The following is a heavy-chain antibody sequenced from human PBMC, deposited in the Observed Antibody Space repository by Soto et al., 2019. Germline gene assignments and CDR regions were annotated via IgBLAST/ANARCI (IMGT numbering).Heavy chain of an antibody. D-gene: IGHD6-19*01. V-gene: IGHV1-69*13. J-gene: IGHJ4*02. CDR2: IIPIFGTA. Sequence: GASVKVSCKASGGTFSSYAISWVRQAPGQGLEWMGGIIPIFGTANYAQKFQGRVTITADESTSTAYMELSSLRSEDTAVYYCARGWLPGFSSASSRDYWGQGTLVTVSS. CDR1: GGTFSSYA. CDR3: ARGWLPGFSSASSRDY.